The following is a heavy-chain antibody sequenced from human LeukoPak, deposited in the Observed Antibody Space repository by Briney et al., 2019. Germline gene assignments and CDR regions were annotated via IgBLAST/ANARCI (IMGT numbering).Heavy chain of an antibody. V-gene: IGHV3-33*01. J-gene: IGHJ5*02. CDR2: IWDDGNNK. CDR3: ARDNGEWRLNWFDH. CDR1: GFTFSIYV. Sequence: GRSLRHSCAASGFTFSIYVMHWVRQAPGKGLDWVALIWDDGNNKYYADSVKGRFTISRDNSKNTLYLQMNSLRAEDTAVYYCARDNGEWRLNWFDHWGQGTLVTVSS. D-gene: IGHD2-8*01.